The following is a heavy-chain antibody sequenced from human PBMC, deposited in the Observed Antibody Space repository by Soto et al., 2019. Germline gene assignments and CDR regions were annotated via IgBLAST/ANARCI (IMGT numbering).Heavy chain of an antibody. CDR1: GYTFTSYD. J-gene: IGHJ6*02. Sequence: ASVKVSCKASGYTFTSYDINWVRQATGQGLEWMGWMNPNSGNTGYAQKFQGRVTMTRNTSISTAYMELSSLRSEDTAVYYCARAYYDFWSGRPYGMDVWGQGTTVTVSS. V-gene: IGHV1-8*01. CDR2: MNPNSGNT. CDR3: ARAYYDFWSGRPYGMDV. D-gene: IGHD3-3*01.